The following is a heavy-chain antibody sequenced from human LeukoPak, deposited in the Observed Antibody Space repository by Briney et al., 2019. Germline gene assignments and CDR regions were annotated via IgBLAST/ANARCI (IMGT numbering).Heavy chain of an antibody. Sequence: ASVKVSCKASGYTFTSYGISWVRQAPGQGLEWMGWINPNSGGTNYAQKFQGRVTMTRDTSISTAYMELSRLRSDDTAVYYCASRYSSGWYEIDYWGQGTLVTVSS. J-gene: IGHJ4*02. CDR1: GYTFTSYG. D-gene: IGHD6-19*01. V-gene: IGHV1-2*02. CDR2: INPNSGGT. CDR3: ASRYSSGWYEIDY.